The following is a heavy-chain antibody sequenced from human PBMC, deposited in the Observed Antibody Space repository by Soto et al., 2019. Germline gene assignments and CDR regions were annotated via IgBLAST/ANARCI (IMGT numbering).Heavy chain of an antibody. CDR1: GGSISSSSYY. Sequence: QLQLQESGPGLVKPSETLSLTCTVSGGSISSSSYYWGWIRQPPGKGLEWIGSIYYSGSTYYNPSLKSRVTISVDTSKNQFSLKLSSVTAADTAVYYCARLSAGYSGYDWGQGTLVTVSS. CDR2: IYYSGST. J-gene: IGHJ4*02. V-gene: IGHV4-39*01. CDR3: ARLSAGYSGYD. D-gene: IGHD5-12*01.